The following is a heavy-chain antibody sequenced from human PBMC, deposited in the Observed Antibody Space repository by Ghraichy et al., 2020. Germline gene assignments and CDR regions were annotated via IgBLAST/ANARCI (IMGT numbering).Heavy chain of an antibody. CDR1: GFSLSTSGVG. CDR3: VHWGGYFDY. CDR2: IYWDDNK. D-gene: IGHD3-16*01. V-gene: IGHV2-5*02. Sequence: SGPTLVKPTQTLTLTCTCSGFSLSTSGVGVGWIRQPPGKALEWLALIYWDDNKRYSPSLKSRLTITKDTSKNQVVLTMTNMDPVDTATYYCVHWGGYFDYGGQGTLVTVSS. J-gene: IGHJ4*02.